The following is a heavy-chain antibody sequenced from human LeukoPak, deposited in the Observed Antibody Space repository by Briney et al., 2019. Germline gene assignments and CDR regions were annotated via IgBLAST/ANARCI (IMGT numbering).Heavy chain of an antibody. CDR3: ARGPYSGYA. CDR2: ISFDGNNK. D-gene: IGHD5-12*01. Sequence: PGRSLRLSCAASGFTFSSYAMHWVRQAPGKGLEWVAVISFDGNNKYHADSVKGRFTISRDNAKNSLYLQMNSLRAEDTAVYYCARGPYSGYAWGQGTLVTVSS. V-gene: IGHV3-30-3*01. CDR1: GFTFSSYA. J-gene: IGHJ5*02.